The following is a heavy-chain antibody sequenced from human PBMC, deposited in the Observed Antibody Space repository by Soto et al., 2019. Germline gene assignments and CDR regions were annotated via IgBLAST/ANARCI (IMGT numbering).Heavy chain of an antibody. CDR2: ISTSSTYT. CDR3: ASYSSGWYYFDY. V-gene: IGHV3-11*05. CDR1: GFTFSDYY. Sequence: QVQLVESGGGLVKPGGSLRLSCAASGFTFSDYYMSWIPQAPGKGLEWVSYISTSSTYTKYTDSVKGRCNISRDNAHNSLYLQMNSLRAEDTAVYYCASYSSGWYYFDYWGQGTLVTVSS. J-gene: IGHJ4*02. D-gene: IGHD6-19*01.